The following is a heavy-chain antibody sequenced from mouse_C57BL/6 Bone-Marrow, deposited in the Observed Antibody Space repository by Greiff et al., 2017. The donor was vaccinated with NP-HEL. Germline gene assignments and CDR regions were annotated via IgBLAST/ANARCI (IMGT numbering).Heavy chain of an antibody. V-gene: IGHV2-5*01. CDR3: AKNYGYPYDAMDY. D-gene: IGHD2-2*01. J-gene: IGHJ4*01. Sequence: VKLVESGPGLVQPSQSLSITCTVSGFSLTSYGVHWVRQSPGKGLEWLGVIWRGGSTDYNAAFMSRLSITKDNSKSQVFFKMNSLQADDTAIYYCAKNYGYPYDAMDYWGQGTSVTVSS. CDR2: IWRGGST. CDR1: GFSLTSYG.